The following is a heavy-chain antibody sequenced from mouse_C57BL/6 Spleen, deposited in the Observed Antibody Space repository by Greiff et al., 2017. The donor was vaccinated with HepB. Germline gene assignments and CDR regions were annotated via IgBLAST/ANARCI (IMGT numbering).Heavy chain of an antibody. CDR3: ARFYDYDCYAMDY. CDR2: INPYNGDT. D-gene: IGHD2-4*01. J-gene: IGHJ4*01. Sequence: VQLKESGPELVKPGDSVKISCKASGYSFTGYFMNWVMQSHGKSLEWIGRINPYNGDTFYNQKFKGKATLTVDKSSSTAHMELRSLTSEDSAVYYCARFYDYDCYAMDYWGQGTSVTVAS. V-gene: IGHV1-20*01. CDR1: GYSFTGYF.